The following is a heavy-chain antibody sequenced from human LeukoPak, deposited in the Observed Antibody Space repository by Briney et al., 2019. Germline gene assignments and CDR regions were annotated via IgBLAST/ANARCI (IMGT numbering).Heavy chain of an antibody. J-gene: IGHJ3*02. Sequence: GGSLRLSCAASGFTFSSYGMHWVRQAPGTGLEWVAFIRYDGGNKYYADSVKGRFTISRDNSKNTLYLQMNSLRAEDTAVYYCAKYYYGSGSPWIDAFDIWGQGTMVTVSS. V-gene: IGHV3-30*02. CDR1: GFTFSSYG. CDR3: AKYYYGSGSPWIDAFDI. CDR2: IRYDGGNK. D-gene: IGHD3-10*01.